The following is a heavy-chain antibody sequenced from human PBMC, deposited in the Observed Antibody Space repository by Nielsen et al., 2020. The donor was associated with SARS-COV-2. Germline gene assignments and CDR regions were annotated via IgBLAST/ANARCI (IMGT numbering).Heavy chain of an antibody. CDR2: ISWNSGII. CDR1: GFTFDDYA. J-gene: IGHJ4*01. D-gene: IGHD6-19*01. Sequence: GGSLRLSCAASGFTFDDYAIHWVRQAPGKGLEWVSGISWNSGIIDYADSVKGRFTISRDDAKNSVYLHMNSLRPEDTALYYCAKDITPLVAVAGTGYFDYWGHGTLVTVSS. V-gene: IGHV3-9*01. CDR3: AKDITPLVAVAGTGYFDY.